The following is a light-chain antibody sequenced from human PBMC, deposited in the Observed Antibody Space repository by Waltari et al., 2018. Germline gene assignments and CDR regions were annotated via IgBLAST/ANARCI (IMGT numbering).Light chain of an antibody. J-gene: IGKJ2*01. CDR2: TAS. CDR3: QQSYTTPYT. CDR1: QSVSDY. Sequence: DIQMTQSPSYLSASLGDRVTITCRASQSVSDYLNWYQQKPGKAPRPLIYTASSLQSGVPSTFSGSGSGTEFTLTISSLQIEDFATYYCQQSYTTPYTFGQGTKLEIK. V-gene: IGKV1-39*01.